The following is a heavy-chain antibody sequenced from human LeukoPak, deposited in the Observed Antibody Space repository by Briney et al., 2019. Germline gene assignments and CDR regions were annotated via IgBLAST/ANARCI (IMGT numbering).Heavy chain of an antibody. CDR2: INPNSGGA. CDR3: STDECTNGVCYLGS. CDR1: GYSFTAQY. Sequence: ASVKVSCKASGYSFTAQYMHWVRQAPGQGLEWMGWINPNSGGANYAQEFQGRVTMTRDTSISTAYMEVNRLRSDDTAAYYCSTDECTNGVCYLGSWGQGTLVTVSS. V-gene: IGHV1-2*02. J-gene: IGHJ5*02. D-gene: IGHD2-8*01.